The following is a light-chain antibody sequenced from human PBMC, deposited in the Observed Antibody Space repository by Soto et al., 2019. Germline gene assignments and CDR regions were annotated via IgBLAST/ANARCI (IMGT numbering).Light chain of an antibody. CDR3: QKYHSALLI. Sequence: DIPMTQSPSSLSASVGDRVTITCRASQGISNDLAWYQQKPGKVPKLLIYAASTLQSGVPSRFSGSGSGTDFTLTSSSLQPEDVASYYCQKYHSALLILVGGTKVQLK. CDR2: AAS. J-gene: IGKJ4*01. V-gene: IGKV1-27*01. CDR1: QGISND.